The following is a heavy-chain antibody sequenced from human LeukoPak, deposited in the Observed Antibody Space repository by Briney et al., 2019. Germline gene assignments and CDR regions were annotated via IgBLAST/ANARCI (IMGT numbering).Heavy chain of an antibody. CDR1: GFTFSSYS. J-gene: IGHJ4*02. V-gene: IGHV3-21*01. CDR3: ARDNRWEPSLVY. CDR2: ISSSSSYI. Sequence: GGSLRLSCAASGFTFSSYSMNWVRQAPGKGLEWVSSISSSSSYIYYADSVKGRFTISRDNAKNSLYLQMNSLRAEDTAVYYCARDNRWEPSLVYWGQGTLVTVSS. D-gene: IGHD1-26*01.